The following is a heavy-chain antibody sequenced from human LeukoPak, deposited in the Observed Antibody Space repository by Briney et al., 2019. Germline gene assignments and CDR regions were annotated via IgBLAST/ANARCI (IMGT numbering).Heavy chain of an antibody. CDR2: ISSNGGST. Sequence: GGSLRLSCAASGFTFSSYAMHWVRQAPGKGLEYVSAISSNGGSTYYANSVKGRSTISRDNSKNTLYLQMGSLRAEDMAVYYCARDHGPGGFDYWGQGTLVTVSS. CDR1: GFTFSSYA. D-gene: IGHD2-15*01. CDR3: ARDHGPGGFDY. V-gene: IGHV3-64*01. J-gene: IGHJ4*02.